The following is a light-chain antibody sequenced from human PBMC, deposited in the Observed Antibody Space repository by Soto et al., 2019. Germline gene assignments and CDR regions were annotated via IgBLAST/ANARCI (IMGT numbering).Light chain of an antibody. J-gene: IGLJ2*01. CDR3: NSYTNSSAVV. Sequence: QSALTQPASVSGSPGQSIIISCTGTSSDVGGYIYVSWYQQHPGKAPKLMIYDVSNRPSGVSNRFSGSKSGNTASLTISGLQAEDEADYYCNSYTNSSAVVFGGGTKVTVL. V-gene: IGLV2-14*03. CDR2: DVS. CDR1: SSDVGGYIY.